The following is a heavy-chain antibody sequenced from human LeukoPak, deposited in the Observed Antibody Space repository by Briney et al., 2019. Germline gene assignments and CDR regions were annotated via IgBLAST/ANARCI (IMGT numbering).Heavy chain of an antibody. J-gene: IGHJ4*02. CDR1: GFTFSSYS. CDR3: ATPLDY. Sequence: GGSLRLSCAASGFTFSSYSMNWVRQAPGKGLEWVSYISGSSSTIYYADSVKGRFTISRDNAKNSLYLQMNSLRAEDTAVYYCATPLDYWGQGTLVTVSS. V-gene: IGHV3-48*01. CDR2: ISGSSSTI.